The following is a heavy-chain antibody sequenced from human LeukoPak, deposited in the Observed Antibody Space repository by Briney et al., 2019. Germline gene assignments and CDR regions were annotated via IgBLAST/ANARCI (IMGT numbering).Heavy chain of an antibody. Sequence: ASVKVSCKASGGTFSSYAISWVRQAPGQGLEWMGRIIPILGIANYAQKLQGRVTMTRNTSTSTAYMELRSLRSDDTAVYYCARGSLLHCSGGSCYSNSFDPWGQGTLVTGSS. CDR2: IIPILGIA. J-gene: IGHJ5*02. V-gene: IGHV1-69*04. D-gene: IGHD2-15*01. CDR3: ARGSLLHCSGGSCYSNSFDP. CDR1: GGTFSSYA.